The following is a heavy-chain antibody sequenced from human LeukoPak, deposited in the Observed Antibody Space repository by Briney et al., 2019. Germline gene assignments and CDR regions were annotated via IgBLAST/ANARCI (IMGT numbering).Heavy chain of an antibody. CDR2: ITGDSHYI. J-gene: IGHJ4*02. V-gene: IGHV3-21*01. CDR3: ARGYCSGGSCVTLDY. D-gene: IGHD2-15*01. Sequence: GGSLRLSCAASGFTFSTSTMNWVRQAPGKGLEWVSSITGDSHYIYYADSLKGRFTISRDNAENSLYLQMNSLRAADTAVYYCARGYCSGGSCVTLDYWGQGTLVTVSS. CDR1: GFTFSTST.